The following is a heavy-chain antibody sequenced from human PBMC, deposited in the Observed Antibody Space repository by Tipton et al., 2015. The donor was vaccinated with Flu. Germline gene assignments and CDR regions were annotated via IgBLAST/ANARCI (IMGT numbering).Heavy chain of an antibody. D-gene: IGHD1-1*01. V-gene: IGHV4-4*07. Sequence: LRLSCTVSGGSISSFFWTWIRQPAGKGLEWIGRVRSSGSTSYNPSLKSRVTMSVDTSKNQFSLSLSSVTAADTALYYCAKNERGAFDFWGQGTMVTVSS. CDR3: AKNERGAFDF. CDR2: VRSSGST. J-gene: IGHJ3*01. CDR1: GGSISSFF.